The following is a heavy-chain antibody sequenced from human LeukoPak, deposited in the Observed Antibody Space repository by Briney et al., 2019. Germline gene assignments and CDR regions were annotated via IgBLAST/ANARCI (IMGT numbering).Heavy chain of an antibody. J-gene: IGHJ6*03. CDR2: TSSGNT. V-gene: IGHV4-59*02. CDR3: ARIDYGDYNFYYYYMVV. Sequence: PQTLSLTCSVAADSVSSYYWSWIRQPEGKGLEWIGYTSSGNTNYNPSLKSRVTLSVDTSKNQFSLSLNSVTAADTAVYYCARIDYGDYNFYYYYMVVWGKGATVTVSS. CDR1: ADSVSSYY. D-gene: IGHD4-17*01.